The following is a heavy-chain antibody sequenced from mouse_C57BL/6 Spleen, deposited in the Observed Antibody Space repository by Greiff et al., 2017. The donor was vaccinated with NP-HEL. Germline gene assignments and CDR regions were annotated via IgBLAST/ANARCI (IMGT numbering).Heavy chain of an antibody. CDR3: AREGLYYYVPYYFDY. D-gene: IGHD1-1*01. Sequence: EVKLQESGPGLVKPSQSLSLTCPVPGYSITSGYYWNWIRQFPGNKQEWMGYISYDGSNNYNPSLKNRISITTDTSKNQCFLKLKSVTTEDTATYYCAREGLYYYVPYYFDYWGQGTTLTVSS. V-gene: IGHV3-6*01. CDR1: GYSITSGYY. J-gene: IGHJ2*01. CDR2: ISYDGSN.